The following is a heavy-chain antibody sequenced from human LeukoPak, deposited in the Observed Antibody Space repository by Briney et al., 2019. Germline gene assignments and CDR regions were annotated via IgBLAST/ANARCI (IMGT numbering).Heavy chain of an antibody. J-gene: IGHJ6*04. Sequence: GGSLRLSCAASGFTFSSYGMSWVRQAPGKGLEWVSAISGSGGSTYYADSVKGRFTISRDNAKNSLYLQMNSLRAEDTAVYYCAELGMIGGVWGKGTTVTISS. D-gene: IGHD3-10*02. V-gene: IGHV3-23*01. CDR1: GFTFSSYG. CDR2: ISGSGGST. CDR3: AELGMIGGV.